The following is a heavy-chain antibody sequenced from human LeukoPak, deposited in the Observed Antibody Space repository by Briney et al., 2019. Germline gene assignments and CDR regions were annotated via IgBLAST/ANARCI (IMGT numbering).Heavy chain of an antibody. Sequence: SETLSLTCTVSGGSISSSSYYWGWIRQPPGKGLEWIGSIYYSGSTYYNPSLKSRVTISVDTSKNQFSLKLSSVTAADTAVYYCARVRTGYPFDYWGQGTLVTVSS. CDR3: ARVRTGYPFDY. CDR1: GGSISSSSYY. J-gene: IGHJ4*02. D-gene: IGHD5-12*01. CDR2: IYYSGST. V-gene: IGHV4-39*07.